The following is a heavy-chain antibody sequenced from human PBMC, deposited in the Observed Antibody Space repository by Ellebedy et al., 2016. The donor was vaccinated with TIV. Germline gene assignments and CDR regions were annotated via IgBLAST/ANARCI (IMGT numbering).Heavy chain of an antibody. CDR1: GRSISSNY. CDR2: IFNSGST. Sequence: SETLSLTXTASGRSISSNYCSWIRQSPGKGLEWMGYIFNSGSTNYNPTLKSRLAISINTSKNQFSLKLSSVTAADTAVYYCATGGGSSTSLPFDYWGQGTLASVSS. J-gene: IGHJ4*02. V-gene: IGHV4-59*01. D-gene: IGHD2-2*01. CDR3: ATGGGSSTSLPFDY.